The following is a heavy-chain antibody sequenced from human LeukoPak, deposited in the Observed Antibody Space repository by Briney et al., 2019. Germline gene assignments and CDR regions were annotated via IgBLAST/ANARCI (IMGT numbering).Heavy chain of an antibody. CDR3: ARGIREYDILTGYFPSTWYFDL. V-gene: IGHV4-39*07. Sequence: SETLSLTCVVSGGSISSTSYYWGWIRQPPGKGLEWIGSIYYSGSTYYSPSLKSRVTISVDTSKNQFSLKLSSVTAADTAVYYCARGIREYDILTGYFPSTWYFDLWGRGTLVTVSS. D-gene: IGHD3-9*01. CDR1: GGSISSTSYY. J-gene: IGHJ2*01. CDR2: IYYSGST.